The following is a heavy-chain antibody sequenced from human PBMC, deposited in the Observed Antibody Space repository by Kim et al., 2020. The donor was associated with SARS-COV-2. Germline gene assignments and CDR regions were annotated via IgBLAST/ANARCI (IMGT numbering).Heavy chain of an antibody. D-gene: IGHD5-12*01. V-gene: IGHV1-8*01. CDR3: ARRGSGYDWNFDY. Sequence: AQKFQGRVTMTRNTSISTAYMELSSLRSEDTAVYYCARRGSGYDWNFDYWGQGTLVTVSS. J-gene: IGHJ4*02.